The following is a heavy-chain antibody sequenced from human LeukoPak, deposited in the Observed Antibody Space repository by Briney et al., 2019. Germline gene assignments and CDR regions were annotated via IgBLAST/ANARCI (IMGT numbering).Heavy chain of an antibody. D-gene: IGHD3-22*01. CDR3: ARDAAYYDSSGYPVYWFDP. J-gene: IGHJ5*02. Sequence: GASVKVSCKASGYRFTSYSIHWVRQAPGQRLEWMGSVDAGSDNRKYSQRFQGRVTITSDTSASTAYMELSSLRSEDTAVYYCARDAAYYDSSGYPVYWFDPWSQGTLVTVSS. CDR1: GYRFTSYS. V-gene: IGHV1-3*01. CDR2: VDAGSDNR.